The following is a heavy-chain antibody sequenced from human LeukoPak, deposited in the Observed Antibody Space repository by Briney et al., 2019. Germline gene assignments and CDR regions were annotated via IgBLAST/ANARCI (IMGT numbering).Heavy chain of an antibody. J-gene: IGHJ4*02. CDR3: TRDTGCPGGTCYSFYDY. CDR1: GFTFSNYW. D-gene: IGHD2-15*01. Sequence: GGSLRLSCAASGFTFSNYWMTWVRQAPGKGLEWVANIKQDGTEKYYVDSVKGRFTISRDNAENSLYLQMNSLRAEDTAVYYCTRDTGCPGGTCYSFYDYWGQRTLVTVFS. V-gene: IGHV3-7*01. CDR2: IKQDGTEK.